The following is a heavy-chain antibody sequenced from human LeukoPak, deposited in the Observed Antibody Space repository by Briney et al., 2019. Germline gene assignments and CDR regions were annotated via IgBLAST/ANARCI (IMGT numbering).Heavy chain of an antibody. Sequence: SETLSLTCAVYGGSFSGYYWSWIRQPPGKGLEWIGEINHSGSTNYNPSLKSRVTISVDTSKNQFSLKLSSVTAADTAVYYCARASRRGMDVWGKGTTVTVSS. D-gene: IGHD1-14*01. CDR3: ARASRRGMDV. J-gene: IGHJ6*03. V-gene: IGHV4-34*01. CDR1: GGSFSGYY. CDR2: INHSGST.